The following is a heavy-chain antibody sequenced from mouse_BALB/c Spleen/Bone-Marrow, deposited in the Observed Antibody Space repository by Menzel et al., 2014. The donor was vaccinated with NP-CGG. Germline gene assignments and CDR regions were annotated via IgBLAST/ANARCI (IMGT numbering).Heavy chain of an antibody. D-gene: IGHD1-2*01. CDR3: TRLHYYGYSAY. J-gene: IGHJ3*01. CDR2: INPDSSTI. Sequence: EVKVVDSGGGLVQPGGSLKLSCAASGFDFXSYWMSWVRQAPGKGLEWIGEINPDSSTINYTPSLKDKFIISRVNAKNTLYLQKNKVRSEDTALYYCTRLHYYGYSAYWGQGTLVTVST. CDR1: GFDFXSYW. V-gene: IGHV4-1*02.